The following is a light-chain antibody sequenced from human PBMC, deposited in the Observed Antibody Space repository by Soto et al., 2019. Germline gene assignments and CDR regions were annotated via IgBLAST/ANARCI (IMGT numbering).Light chain of an antibody. CDR3: LQSYSTPRT. J-gene: IGKJ1*01. CDR2: AAS. V-gene: IGKV1-39*01. CDR1: KGINRY. Sequence: DIQMTQSPSSLSACGGDRGAITCLARKGINRYLNLYQQKTGKAPKLLIYAASSLQNAVPSRFSGSGCGTDVTLTIISLQPEDCATYYCLQSYSTPRTFGQGTKVDI.